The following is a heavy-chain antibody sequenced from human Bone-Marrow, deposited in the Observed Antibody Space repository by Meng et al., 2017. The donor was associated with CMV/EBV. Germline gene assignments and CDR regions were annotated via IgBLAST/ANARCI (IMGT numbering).Heavy chain of an antibody. J-gene: IGHJ5*02. CDR1: GASITTTKW. V-gene: IGHV4-4*02. CDR3: ARVREHTSLGNYWFDP. D-gene: IGHD3-16*01. Sequence: SETLSLTCAVSGASITTTKWWTWVRQPPGKGLEWVGEIDHSGNSNSNPSLKSRLTLSLDTSKNHLSLRMTSVTAEDTAIYYCARVREHTSLGNYWFDPWGQGTLVTGYS. CDR2: IDHSGNS.